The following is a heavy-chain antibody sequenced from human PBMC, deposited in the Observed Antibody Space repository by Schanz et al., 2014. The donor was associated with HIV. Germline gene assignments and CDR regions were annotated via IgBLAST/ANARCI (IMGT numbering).Heavy chain of an antibody. CDR1: GFTFSDYS. V-gene: IGHV3-21*01. J-gene: IGHJ5*02. CDR2: ISSSSTYI. Sequence: EVHLVESGGGLVKPGGSLRLSCAASGFTFSDYSMHWVRQAPGKGLEWVSSISSSSTYIYYADSVKGRFTISRDNAKNSLYLHMNSLRAEDTAVYYCARDYHWNWFDPWGQGTLVTVSS. CDR3: ARDYHWNWFDP. D-gene: IGHD1-20*01.